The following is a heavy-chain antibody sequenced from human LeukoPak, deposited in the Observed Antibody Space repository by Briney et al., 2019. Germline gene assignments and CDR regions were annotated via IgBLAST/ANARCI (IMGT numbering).Heavy chain of an antibody. J-gene: IGHJ5*02. CDR3: ARATAQVTIFGVVFNWFDP. Sequence: PSETLSLTCTVSGDSISSYYWSWIRQPPGKGLEWIGYIYYSGSTNYNPSLKSRVTISVDTSKNQFSLKLSSVTAADTAVYYCARATAQVTIFGVVFNWFDPWGQGTLVTVSS. V-gene: IGHV4-59*01. CDR2: IYYSGST. CDR1: GDSISSYY. D-gene: IGHD3-3*01.